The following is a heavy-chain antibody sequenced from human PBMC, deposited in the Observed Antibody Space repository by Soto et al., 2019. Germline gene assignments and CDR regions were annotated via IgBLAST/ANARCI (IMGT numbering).Heavy chain of an antibody. CDR1: GYTFTSYA. D-gene: IGHD2-2*01. CDR2: INAGNGNT. Sequence: ASVKVSCKASGYTFTSYAMHWLRQAPGQRLEWMGWINAGNGNTKYSQKFQGRVTITRDTSASTAYMELRSLRSEDTAVYYCASSYFFSTSGPPYDVMAFWAQGSTVTVS. CDR3: ASSYFFSTSGPPYDVMAF. V-gene: IGHV1-3*01. J-gene: IGHJ6*02.